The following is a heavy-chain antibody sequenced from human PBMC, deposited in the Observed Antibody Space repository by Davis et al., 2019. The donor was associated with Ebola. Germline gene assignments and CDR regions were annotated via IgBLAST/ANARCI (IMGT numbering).Heavy chain of an antibody. J-gene: IGHJ6*02. V-gene: IGHV4-59*01. D-gene: IGHD2-2*01. Sequence: SETLSLTCTVSADSMSNYYWSWIRQAPGKGPEWIGYMYSSGTTTYNRALKSRVTISIHTSKSQFSLKLSSVTAADTAVYYCARDFWYQLPYYYGMDVWGQGTTVIVSS. CDR1: ADSMSNYY. CDR3: ARDFWYQLPYYYGMDV. CDR2: MYSSGTT.